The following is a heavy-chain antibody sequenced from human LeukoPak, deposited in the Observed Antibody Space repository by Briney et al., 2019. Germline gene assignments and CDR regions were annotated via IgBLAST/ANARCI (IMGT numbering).Heavy chain of an antibody. V-gene: IGHV1-69*04. Sequence: ASVKVSCKASGGTFSSYAISWVRQAPGQGLEWMGRIIPILGIANYAQKFQGRVTITADKSTGTAYMELSSLRSEDTAVYYCARIYGSNAFDIWGEGTMVTVSS. CDR1: GGTFSSYA. CDR2: IIPILGIA. J-gene: IGHJ3*02. CDR3: ARIYGSNAFDI. D-gene: IGHD3-10*01.